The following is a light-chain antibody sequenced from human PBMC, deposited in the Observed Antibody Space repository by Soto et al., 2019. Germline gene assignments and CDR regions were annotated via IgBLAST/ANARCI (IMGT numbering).Light chain of an antibody. V-gene: IGLV2-14*01. CDR1: SSDVGAYNY. CDR3: SSKRTTASLV. CDR2: EVS. Sequence: QSVLTQPASVSGSPGQTITISCTGTSSDVGAYNYVSWYQQHPGKAPKLMIYEVSNRPSGVSDRFSGSKSGNTASLTISGLQAADEADYYCSSKRTTASLVFGTGTQVTVL. J-gene: IGLJ1*01.